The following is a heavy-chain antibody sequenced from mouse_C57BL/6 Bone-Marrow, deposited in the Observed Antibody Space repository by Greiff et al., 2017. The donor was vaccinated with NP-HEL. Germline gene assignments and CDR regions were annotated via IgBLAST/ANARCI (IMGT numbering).Heavy chain of an antibody. CDR2: ISDGGGYT. CDR3: ARYSFYAMDY. J-gene: IGHJ4*01. V-gene: IGHV5-4*01. Sequence: DVHLVESGGGLVKPGGSLKLSCAASGFTFSSYAMSWVRQTPEKRLEWVATISDGGGYTYYPDNVKGRFTISRDNAKNNLYLQMSHLKAEDTAMYYCARYSFYAMDYWGQGTSVTVSS. D-gene: IGHD2-12*01. CDR1: GFTFSSYA.